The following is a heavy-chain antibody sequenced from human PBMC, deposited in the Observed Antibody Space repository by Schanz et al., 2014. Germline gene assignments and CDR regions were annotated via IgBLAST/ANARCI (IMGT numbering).Heavy chain of an antibody. CDR1: GFTFSSYK. Sequence: VQLVESGGGVVQPGRSLRLSCAASGFTFSSYKMNWVRQAPGKGLEWVSSISSSGSYIHYADSVKGRFTISRDNSKNTLYLQMSSLRAEDTAVYYCARDSRPNYDFLTAYYSIDYWGQGTLVTVSS. CDR3: ARDSRPNYDFLTAYYSIDY. J-gene: IGHJ4*02. V-gene: IGHV3-21*01. D-gene: IGHD3-9*01. CDR2: ISSSGSYI.